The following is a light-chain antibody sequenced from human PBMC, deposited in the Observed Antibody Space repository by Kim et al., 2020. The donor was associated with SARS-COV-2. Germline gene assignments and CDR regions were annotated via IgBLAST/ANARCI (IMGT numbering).Light chain of an antibody. Sequence: QSRDIASTGAGSDVCDFRYVAWYQQHPRNAPKLIIYNVYNRPSGVSNRFSGSKSGNTASLTISGLQAEDEAHFYCSSYTSSTTHVVFGGGTQLTVL. CDR1: GSDVCDFRY. CDR3: SSYTSSTTHVV. J-gene: IGLJ2*01. V-gene: IGLV2-14*03. CDR2: NVY.